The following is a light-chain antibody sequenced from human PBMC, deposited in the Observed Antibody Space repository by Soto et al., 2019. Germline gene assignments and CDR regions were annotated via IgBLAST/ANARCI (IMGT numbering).Light chain of an antibody. CDR1: QSVSSSY. J-gene: IGKJ5*01. CDR3: QQYGNSPIT. CDR2: GAS. Sequence: ENVLTQSPGTVSLSPGERATLSCRASQSVSSSYLAWYQQKSGQAPRLLIYGASSRATGIPDRFSGSGSGTDFTLTISRLEPEDFAVYYCQQYGNSPITFGQGTRLEIK. V-gene: IGKV3-20*01.